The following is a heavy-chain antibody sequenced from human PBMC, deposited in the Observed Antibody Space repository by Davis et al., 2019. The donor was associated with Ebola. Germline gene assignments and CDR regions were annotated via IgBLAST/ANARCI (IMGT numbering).Heavy chain of an antibody. CDR2: INHSGST. CDR1: GGSFSGYY. Sequence: MPSETLSLTCAVYGGSFSGYYWSWIRQPPGKGLEWIGEINHSGSTNYNPSLKSRVTISVDTSKNQFSLKLSSVTAADTAVYYCARGGWQWLVKDAFDIWGQGTMVTVS. V-gene: IGHV4-34*01. D-gene: IGHD6-19*01. CDR3: ARGGWQWLVKDAFDI. J-gene: IGHJ3*02.